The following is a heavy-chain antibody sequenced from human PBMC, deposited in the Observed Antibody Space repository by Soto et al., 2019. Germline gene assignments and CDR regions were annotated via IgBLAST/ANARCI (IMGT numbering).Heavy chain of an antibody. CDR2: ISAYNGNT. Sequence: ASVKVSCKASGYTFTSYGISWVRQAPGQGLEWMGWISAYNGNTNYAQELQGRVTMTTDTSTSTAYMELRSLRSDDTAVYYCARAATRLVYFDYWGQGTLVTVSS. CDR1: GYTFTSYG. CDR3: ARAATRLVYFDY. V-gene: IGHV1-18*01. D-gene: IGHD1-26*01. J-gene: IGHJ4*02.